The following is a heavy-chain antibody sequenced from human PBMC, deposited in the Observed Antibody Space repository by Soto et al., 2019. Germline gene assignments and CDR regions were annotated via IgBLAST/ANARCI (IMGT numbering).Heavy chain of an antibody. D-gene: IGHD3-22*01. J-gene: IGHJ4*02. CDR3: AKDLGEYYDSSGYYPLDY. V-gene: IGHV3-23*01. Sequence: GGSLRLSCAASVFTFSSYAMSWVRQAPGKGLEWVSAISGSGGSTYYADSVKGRFTISRDNSKNTLYLQMNSLGAEDTAVYYCAKDLGEYYDSSGYYPLDYWGQGTLVTVSS. CDR2: ISGSGGST. CDR1: VFTFSSYA.